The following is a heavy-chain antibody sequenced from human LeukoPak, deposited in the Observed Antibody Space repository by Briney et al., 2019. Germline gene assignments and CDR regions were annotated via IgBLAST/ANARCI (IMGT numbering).Heavy chain of an antibody. V-gene: IGHV3-7*01. D-gene: IGHD3-9*01. J-gene: IGHJ3*01. CDR1: GFTFTTYW. CDR2: IKQDGSEK. CDR3: ARDRYDILTGYNDAFDV. Sequence: GGSLRLSCEASGFTFTTYWMSWVRQAPGKGLEWVANIKQDGSEKYYVDSVKGRFTISRDNAKNSLYLQMNSLRAEDTAAYYCARDRYDILTGYNDAFDVWGQGTKVFVSS.